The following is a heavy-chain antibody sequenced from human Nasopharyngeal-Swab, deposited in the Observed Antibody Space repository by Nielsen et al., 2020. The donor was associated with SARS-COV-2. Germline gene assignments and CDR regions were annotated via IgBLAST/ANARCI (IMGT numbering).Heavy chain of an antibody. CDR2: ISYDGRNK. D-gene: IGHD3-10*01. J-gene: IGHJ5*02. CDR3: ASALVWFGEIWFDP. V-gene: IGHV3-30*04. Sequence: GESLKISCAASGFTFSSHAMHWVRQAPGKGLEWVTFISYDGRNKYYADSVKGRFTISRDNSKNTLYLQMNSLRAEDTAVYYCASALVWFGEIWFDPWGQGTLVTVSS. CDR1: GFTFSSHA.